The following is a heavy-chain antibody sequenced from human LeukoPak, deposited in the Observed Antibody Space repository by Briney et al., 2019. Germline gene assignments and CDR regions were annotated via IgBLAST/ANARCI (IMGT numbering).Heavy chain of an antibody. CDR2: INPHIGGT. V-gene: IGHV1-2*02. Sequence: ASVKVSFKASGYIFTGYFMHWVRQAPGQGLEWMGWINPHIGGTNYAQRFQGRVTMTRDTSITTAYMELSGLRYDYTALYYCVRYGSVTGHDAFDVWGQGTVVTVSS. CDR3: VRYGSVTGHDAFDV. J-gene: IGHJ3*01. CDR1: GYIFTGYF. D-gene: IGHD2-21*02.